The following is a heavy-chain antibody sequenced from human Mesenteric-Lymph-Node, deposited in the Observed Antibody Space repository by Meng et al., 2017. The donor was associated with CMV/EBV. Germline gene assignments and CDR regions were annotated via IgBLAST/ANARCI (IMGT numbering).Heavy chain of an antibody. V-gene: IGHV3-74*01. CDR1: GFTFNSYW. Sequence: GESLKISCAASGFTFNSYWMHWVRQAPGKGLLWVSRINSEGSSTSYADSVKGRFTISRDNAKNTMYLQMNSLRAEDTAVYYCARGERYNTGWYHYDYWGQGTLVTVSS. D-gene: IGHD6-19*01. CDR3: ARGERYNTGWYHYDY. J-gene: IGHJ4*02. CDR2: INSEGSST.